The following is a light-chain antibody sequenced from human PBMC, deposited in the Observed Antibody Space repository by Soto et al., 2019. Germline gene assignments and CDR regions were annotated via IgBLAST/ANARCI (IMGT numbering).Light chain of an antibody. V-gene: IGKV3-15*01. J-gene: IGKJ2*01. Sequence: EIVMTQSPATLSVSPGEKATLSCRASQSVSNNLAWFQQKPGQVPRLLIYGASNRATGVSARFSGSGSGTEFTLTISSLQSEDFAVYYCPHFGSSRHPFGQGTKVEIK. CDR3: PHFGSSRHP. CDR2: GAS. CDR1: QSVSNN.